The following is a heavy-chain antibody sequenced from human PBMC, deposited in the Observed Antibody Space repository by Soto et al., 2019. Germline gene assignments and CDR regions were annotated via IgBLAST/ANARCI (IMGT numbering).Heavy chain of an antibody. CDR3: ARGEYGMDV. V-gene: IGHV3-21*01. CDR2: ISTSSSYI. Sequence: EVQLVESGGGLVKPGGSLRLSWAASGFTFSSYSMNWVRQAPGKGLEWVSSISTSSSYIYSADSVKGRFTISRDNAKNSLYLQMNSLRAEDTAVYYCARGEYGMDVWGQGTTVTVSS. J-gene: IGHJ6*02. CDR1: GFTFSSYS.